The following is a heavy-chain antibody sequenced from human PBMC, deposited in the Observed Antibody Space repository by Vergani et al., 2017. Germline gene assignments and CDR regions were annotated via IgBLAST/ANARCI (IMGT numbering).Heavy chain of an antibody. CDR1: GESFSSFY. CDR2: INNDGHT. J-gene: IGHJ4*02. D-gene: IGHD3-10*01. Sequence: QVQLQHWGAGVVKPSGTLSLTCAVFGESFSSFYWSWIRQPPGKGLEWIGEINNDGHTNYNPSLESRVTVSRETAKNQFSLNLMSVTAADTAMYYCAVRPRVNLVGGEIVTKRTFEYWGQGSLGTVSS. CDR3: AVRPRVNLVGGEIVTKRTFEY. V-gene: IGHV4-34*02.